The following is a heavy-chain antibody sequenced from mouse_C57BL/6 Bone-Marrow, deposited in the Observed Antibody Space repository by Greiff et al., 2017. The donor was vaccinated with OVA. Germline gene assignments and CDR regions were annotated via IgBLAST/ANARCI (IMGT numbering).Heavy chain of an antibody. V-gene: IGHV5-17*01. CDR2: ISSGSSTI. J-gene: IGHJ1*03. D-gene: IGHD1-1*01. CDR1: GFTFSDYG. CDR3: ARDYYGSSVYWYFDV. Sequence: EVKLVESGGGLVKPGGSLKLSCAASGFTFSDYGMHWVRQAPEKGLEWVAYISSGSSTIYYADTVKGRFTISRDNAKNTLLLQMTSLRSEDTAMYYCARDYYGSSVYWYFDVWGTGTTVTVSS.